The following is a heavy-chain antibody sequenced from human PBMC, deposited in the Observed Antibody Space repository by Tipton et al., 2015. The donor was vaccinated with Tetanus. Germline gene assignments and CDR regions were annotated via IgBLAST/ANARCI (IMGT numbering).Heavy chain of an antibody. CDR3: ARDQGGGRVVRLNWLDP. V-gene: IGHV4-31*03. CDR1: GGSISGSPFF. J-gene: IGHJ5*02. D-gene: IGHD6-6*01. Sequence: TLSLTCSVSGGSISGSPFFWNWIRQQPGKGPEWIGYIYYSGSTFYNPSFESRVTISVDTAKNQFSLKLNSVTAADTAVYYCARDQGGGRVVRLNWLDPWGQGTLVTVSS. CDR2: IYYSGST.